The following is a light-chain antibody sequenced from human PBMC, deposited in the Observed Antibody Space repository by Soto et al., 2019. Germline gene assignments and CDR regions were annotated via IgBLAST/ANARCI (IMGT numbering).Light chain of an antibody. CDR2: DTS. Sequence: EIVLTQSPATLSLSPGERATLSCRASQSVSSYLAWYHQKPGQTPSLLISDTSNRAPGVPARFSGSGAGTDFTLTISSLEPGDSAVYYCQHHSTWPPTFGQGTKLEI. V-gene: IGKV3-11*01. J-gene: IGKJ2*01. CDR1: QSVSSY. CDR3: QHHSTWPPT.